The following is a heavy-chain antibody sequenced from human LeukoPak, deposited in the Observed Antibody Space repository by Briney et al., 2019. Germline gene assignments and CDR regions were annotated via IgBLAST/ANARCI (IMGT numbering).Heavy chain of an antibody. CDR3: ASGIAAAGTNYYYGMDV. CDR1: GGSISSSSYY. V-gene: IGHV4-39*01. D-gene: IGHD6-13*01. Sequence: KPSETLSLTCTVSGGSISSSSYYWGWIRQPPGKGLEWIGGIYYSGSTYYNPSLKSRVTISVDTSKNQFSLKLSSVTAADTAVYYCASGIAAAGTNYYYGMDVWGQGTTVTVSS. CDR2: IYYSGST. J-gene: IGHJ6*02.